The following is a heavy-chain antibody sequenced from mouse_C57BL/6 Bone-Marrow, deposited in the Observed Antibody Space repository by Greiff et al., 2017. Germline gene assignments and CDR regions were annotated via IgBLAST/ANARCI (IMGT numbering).Heavy chain of an antibody. J-gene: IGHJ2*01. V-gene: IGHV1-55*01. CDR2: IFPGSGST. CDR3: ARRTTVVAHFDY. CDR1: GYTFTSYW. D-gene: IGHD1-1*01. Sequence: QVQLQQPGAELVKPGASVKMSCKASGYTFTSYWITWVMQRPGQGLAWIGDIFPGSGSTNYNEKFKSKATLTVDTSSRTAYMQLSSLTSEDSAVYYCARRTTVVAHFDYWGQGTTLTVSS.